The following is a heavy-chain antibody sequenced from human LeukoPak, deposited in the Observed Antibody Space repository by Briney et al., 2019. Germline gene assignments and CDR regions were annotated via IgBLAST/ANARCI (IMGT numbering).Heavy chain of an antibody. CDR2: ISGSGGST. Sequence: ETLSLTCTVSGGSISSGGYYWSWVRQAPGKGLEWVSAISGSGGSTYYADSVKGRFTISRDNSKNSLYLQMNSLRAEDTAVYYCARAGRWYYFDYWGQGTLVTVSS. J-gene: IGHJ4*02. CDR1: GGSISSGGYY. D-gene: IGHD6-13*01. V-gene: IGHV3-23*01. CDR3: ARAGRWYYFDY.